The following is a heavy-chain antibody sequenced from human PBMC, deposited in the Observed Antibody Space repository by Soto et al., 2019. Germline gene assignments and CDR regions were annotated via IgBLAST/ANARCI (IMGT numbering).Heavy chain of an antibody. CDR2: INHSGST. J-gene: IGHJ6*02. D-gene: IGHD3-10*01. CDR3: ARVSGIYYYGMDV. CDR1: DGSFSGYY. V-gene: IGHV4-34*01. Sequence: SEPLSLTCAVEDGSFSGYYWNRLRQPPGKGLEWIGEINHSGSTNYNPSLKSRVTISVDTSKNQFSLKLSSVTAADTAVYYCARVSGIYYYGMDVWGQGTTVT.